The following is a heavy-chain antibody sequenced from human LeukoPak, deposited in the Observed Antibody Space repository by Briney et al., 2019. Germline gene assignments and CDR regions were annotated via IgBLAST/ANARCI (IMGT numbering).Heavy chain of an antibody. CDR1: GVSFSGYY. CDR3: ATAILARPFDY. V-gene: IGHV4-34*01. D-gene: IGHD2-21*01. J-gene: IGHJ4*02. CDR2: INHSGST. Sequence: PSETLSLTCAVYGVSFSGYYWSWIRQPPGKGLEWIGEINHSGSTNYNPSLKSRVTISVDTSKNQFSLKLSSVTAADTAVYYCATAILARPFDYWGQGTLVTVSS.